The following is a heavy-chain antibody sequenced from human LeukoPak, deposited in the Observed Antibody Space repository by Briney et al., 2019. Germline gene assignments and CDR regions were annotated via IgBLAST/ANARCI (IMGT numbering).Heavy chain of an antibody. CDR2: INPNSGGT. CDR3: ARDLLRASRSQRLGRYGMDV. V-gene: IGHV1-2*02. Sequence: GASVKVSCKASGYTFTGYYMHWVRQAPGQGLEWMGWINPNSGGTNYAQKFQGRVTMTRDTSISTAYMELSRLRSDDTAVYYCARDLLRASRSQRLGRYGMDVWRQGTTVTVS. J-gene: IGHJ6*02. CDR1: GYTFTGYY. D-gene: IGHD6-19*01.